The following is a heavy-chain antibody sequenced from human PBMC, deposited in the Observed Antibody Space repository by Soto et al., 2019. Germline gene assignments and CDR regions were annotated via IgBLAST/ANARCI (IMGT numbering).Heavy chain of an antibody. CDR2: ISSSSSTI. D-gene: IGHD3-9*01. J-gene: IGHJ3*02. CDR3: ARDYDILTGPDAFDI. V-gene: IGHV3-48*01. Sequence: AGGSLRLSCAASGFTFSSYSMNWVRQAPGKGLEWVSYISSSSSTIYYADSVKGRFTISRDNAKNSLYLQMNSLRAEDTAVYYCARDYDILTGPDAFDIWGQGTMVTVSS. CDR1: GFTFSSYS.